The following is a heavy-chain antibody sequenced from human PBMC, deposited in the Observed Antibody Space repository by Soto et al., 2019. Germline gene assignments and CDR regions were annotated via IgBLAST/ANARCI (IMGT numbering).Heavy chain of an antibody. V-gene: IGHV3-48*03. D-gene: IGHD3-16*01. CDR3: ARALFGSYYYYCHLEV. CDR2: ISHSGSTT. Sequence: VQLVESGGGLVQPGGSLRLSCAASGFTFSSYEMNWFRQAPGKGLEWVSYISHSGSTTSYADSVKGRFTISRDNAKNSLYLQMHSLSAADTAIYFCARALFGSYYYYCHLEVWGQGTTVTVSS. J-gene: IGHJ6*02. CDR1: GFTFSSYE.